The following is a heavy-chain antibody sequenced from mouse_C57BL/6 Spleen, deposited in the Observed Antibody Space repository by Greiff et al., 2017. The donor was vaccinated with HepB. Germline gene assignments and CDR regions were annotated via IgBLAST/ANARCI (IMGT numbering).Heavy chain of an antibody. CDR3: ARGGLTGSFDY. V-gene: IGHV1-61*01. CDR2: IYPSDSET. Sequence: VQLQQSGAELVRPGSSVKLSCKASGYTFTSYWMDWVKQRPGQGLEWIGNIYPSDSETHYNQKFKDKATLTVDKSSSTAYMQLSSLTSEDSAVYYCARGGLTGSFDYWGQGTTLTVSS. CDR1: GYTFTSYW. D-gene: IGHD4-1*01. J-gene: IGHJ2*01.